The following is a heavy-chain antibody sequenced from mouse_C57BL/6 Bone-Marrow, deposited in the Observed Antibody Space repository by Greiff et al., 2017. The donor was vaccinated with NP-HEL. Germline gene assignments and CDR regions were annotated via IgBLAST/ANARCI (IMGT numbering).Heavy chain of an antibody. Sequence: QVQLKESGTELVKPGASVKLSCKASGYTFTSYWMHWVKQRPGQGLEWIGNINPSNGGTNYNEKFKSKATLTVDKSSSTAYMQLSSLTSEDSAGYYCARERSTTVVDYWGQGTTLTVSS. CDR3: ARERSTTVVDY. CDR1: GYTFTSYW. J-gene: IGHJ2*01. CDR2: INPSNGGT. D-gene: IGHD1-1*01. V-gene: IGHV1-53*01.